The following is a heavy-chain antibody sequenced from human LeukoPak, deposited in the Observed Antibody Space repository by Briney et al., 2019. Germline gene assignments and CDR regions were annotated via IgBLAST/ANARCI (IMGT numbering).Heavy chain of an antibody. Sequence: KPSQTLSLTCAVPGGSISSGGYSWSWIRQPPGKGLEWIGYIYHSGSTYYNPSLKSRVTISVDRSKNQFSLKLSSVTAADTAVYYCARDGESIVPRGWFDPWGQGTLVTVSS. J-gene: IGHJ5*02. CDR1: GGSISSGGYS. V-gene: IGHV4-30-2*01. CDR3: ARDGESIVPRGWFDP. D-gene: IGHD2-8*01. CDR2: IYHSGST.